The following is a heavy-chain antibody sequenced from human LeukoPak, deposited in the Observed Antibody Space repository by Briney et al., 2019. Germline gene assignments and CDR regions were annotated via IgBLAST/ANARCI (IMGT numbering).Heavy chain of an antibody. Sequence: PGGSLRLSCAASGFTFSSYAMHWVRQAPGKGLEWVAVISYDGSNKYYADSVKGRFTISRDNSKNTLYLQMNSLRAEDTAVYYCARDGYYGSGSYLYYFDYWGQGTLVTVSS. CDR3: ARDGYYGSGSYLYYFDY. CDR2: ISYDGSNK. D-gene: IGHD3-10*01. V-gene: IGHV3-30-3*01. CDR1: GFTFSSYA. J-gene: IGHJ4*02.